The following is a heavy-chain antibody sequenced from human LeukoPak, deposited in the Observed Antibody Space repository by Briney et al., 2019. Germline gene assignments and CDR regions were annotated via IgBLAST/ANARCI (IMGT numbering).Heavy chain of an antibody. Sequence: GGSLRLSCAASGFTFSSYSMNWVRQAPGKGLEWVSYISSSSSTIYYADSVKGRFTISRDNSKNTPYLQMNSLRAEDTAVYYCAKAPRGRGVTTFCCGDYWGQGTLVTVSS. V-gene: IGHV3-48*01. CDR1: GFTFSSYS. D-gene: IGHD4-11*01. CDR3: AKAPRGRGVTTFCCGDY. J-gene: IGHJ4*02. CDR2: ISSSSSTI.